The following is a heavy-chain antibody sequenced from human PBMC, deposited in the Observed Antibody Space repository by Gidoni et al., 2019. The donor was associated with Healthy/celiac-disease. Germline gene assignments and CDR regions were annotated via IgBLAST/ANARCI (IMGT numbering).Heavy chain of an antibody. CDR3: ASSIVVVPAAIARDYYYYCMDV. J-gene: IGHJ6*02. CDR2: IYYSGST. Sequence: QVQLQESGPGLVKTSQTLSLTCTVPGGSISSGDYYWSWTRQPPGKGLEWIGYIYYSGSTYYNPSLKCRVTISVDTSKNQFSLKLSSVTAADTAVYYCASSIVVVPAAIARDYYYYCMDVWGQGTTVTVSS. V-gene: IGHV4-30-4*01. D-gene: IGHD2-2*01. CDR1: GGSISSGDYY.